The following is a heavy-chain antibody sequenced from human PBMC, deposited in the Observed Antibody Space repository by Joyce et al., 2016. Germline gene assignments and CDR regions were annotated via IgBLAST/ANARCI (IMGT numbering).Heavy chain of an antibody. V-gene: IGHV3-30*18. CDR3: AKDFHSGSYYFDY. CDR1: GFTFSNYG. CDR2: ISFDGGNK. J-gene: IGHJ4*02. Sequence: QAQLVESGGGVVQPGRSLSLSCAASGFTFSNYGMHWFRQAPGKGLEWVAVISFDGGNKYYLDAVKGRFTISRDNSKNTLYLQMNSLRAEDTAVYYCAKDFHSGSYYFDYWGQGTLVTVSS. D-gene: IGHD1-26*01.